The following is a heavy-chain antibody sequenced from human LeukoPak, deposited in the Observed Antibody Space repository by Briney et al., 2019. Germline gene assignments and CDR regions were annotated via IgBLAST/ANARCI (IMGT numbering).Heavy chain of an antibody. J-gene: IGHJ4*02. D-gene: IGHD6-6*01. CDR1: GFTFSSYW. CDR3: ATTPTPIYSSSPYFDY. Sequence: PGGSLRLSCAASGFTFSSYWMSWVRQAPGKGLEWVANIKQDGSEKYYVDSVKGRFTISRDNAKNSLYLQMNSLRAEDTAVYYCATTPTPIYSSSPYFDYWGQGTLVTVSS. V-gene: IGHV3-7*01. CDR2: IKQDGSEK.